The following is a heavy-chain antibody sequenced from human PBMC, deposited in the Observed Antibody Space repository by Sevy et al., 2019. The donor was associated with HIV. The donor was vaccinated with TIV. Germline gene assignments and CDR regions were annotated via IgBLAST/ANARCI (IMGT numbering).Heavy chain of an antibody. J-gene: IGHJ2*01. CDR1: GFTFGSYA. CDR3: AREGSSTGYWYFDL. CDR2: ISYDGSNK. Sequence: GGSLRLSCAASGFTFGSYAMHWVRQAPGKGLEWVAVISYDGSNKYYADSVKGRFTISRDNSKNTLYLQMNSLRAEDTAVYYCAREGSSTGYWYFDLWGRGTLVTVSS. V-gene: IGHV3-30-3*01. D-gene: IGHD6-19*01.